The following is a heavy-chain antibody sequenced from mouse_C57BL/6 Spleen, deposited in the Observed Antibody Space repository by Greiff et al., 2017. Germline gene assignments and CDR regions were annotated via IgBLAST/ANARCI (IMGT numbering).Heavy chain of an antibody. D-gene: IGHD1-3*01. CDR2: IRLKSGNYAT. Sequence: DVQLLESGGGLVQPGGSMKLSCVASGFTFSNYWMNWVRQSPEKGLEWVAQIRLKSGNYATHYEVSVRGRFTTSRDDSKSSVYQQMNILRAEDAGYYYGTEVYTGSYFDYWGQGTTLTVSS. CDR1: GFTFSNYW. V-gene: IGHV6-3*01. J-gene: IGHJ2*01. CDR3: TEVYTGSYFDY.